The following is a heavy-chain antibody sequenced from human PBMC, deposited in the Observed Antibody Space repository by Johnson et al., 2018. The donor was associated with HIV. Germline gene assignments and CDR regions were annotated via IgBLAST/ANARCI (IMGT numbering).Heavy chain of an antibody. V-gene: IGHV3-30*19. CDR2: ISYDGSNK. J-gene: IGHJ3*02. Sequence: QMLLVESGGGVVQQGGSLRLSCAASGFIFSTFGMHWVRQAPGKGLEWVAVISYDGSNKYYADSVKGRFTISRDNSKNTLYLQMNSLRAEDTAVYYCARVPPGALGATGWLDASDIWGQGTVVTVSS. CDR1: GFIFSTFG. CDR3: ARVPPGALGATGWLDASDI. D-gene: IGHD1-26*01.